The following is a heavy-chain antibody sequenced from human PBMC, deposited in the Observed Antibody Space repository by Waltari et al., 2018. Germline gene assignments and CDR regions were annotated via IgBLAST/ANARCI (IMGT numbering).Heavy chain of an antibody. CDR1: GGSISSGSYY. Sequence: QVQLQESGPGLVKPSETLSLTCSVSGGSISSGSYYWNWIRQPAGKGLEWIGRTDTSGSTNYNPSLRSRLTISVATSNNQFSLKLSSVTAADTAVYYCARDPPQLADAFDIWGQGTMVTVSS. D-gene: IGHD3-10*01. J-gene: IGHJ3*02. CDR2: TDTSGST. V-gene: IGHV4-61*02. CDR3: ARDPPQLADAFDI.